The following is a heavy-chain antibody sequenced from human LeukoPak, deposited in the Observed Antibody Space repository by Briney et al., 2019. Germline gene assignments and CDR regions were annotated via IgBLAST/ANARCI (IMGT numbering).Heavy chain of an antibody. V-gene: IGHV3-7*01. CDR2: IKQDGSEK. CDR1: GFTFSSYW. D-gene: IGHD2-15*01. Sequence: GGSLRLSCAASGFTFSSYWMSWVRQAPGKGLEWVTNIKQDGSEKYYVDSVKGRFTISRDNAKNSLYLQMNSLRAEDTAVYYCARDGGRYRSGGSCYSPWFDPWGQGTLVTVSS. J-gene: IGHJ5*02. CDR3: ARDGGRYRSGGSCYSPWFDP.